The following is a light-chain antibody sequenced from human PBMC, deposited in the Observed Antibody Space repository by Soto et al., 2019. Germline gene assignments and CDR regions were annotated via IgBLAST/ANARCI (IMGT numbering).Light chain of an antibody. Sequence: DIQMTQSPSTLSASVGDRVSITCRASQSISTLLAWYQQKPGKAPKLLIYDASSLENGDPARFSGSGSGTKFTLAISCLQADDFATYYWQQYKSPPYPFGQGTRLEIK. V-gene: IGKV1-5*01. CDR1: QSISTL. J-gene: IGKJ2*01. CDR2: DAS. CDR3: QQYKSPPYP.